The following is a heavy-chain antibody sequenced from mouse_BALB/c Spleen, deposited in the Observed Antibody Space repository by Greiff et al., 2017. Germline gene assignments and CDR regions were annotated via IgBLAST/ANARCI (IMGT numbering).Heavy chain of an antibody. CDR2: INSNGGST. CDR3: ARVPPYYGYVNYFDY. V-gene: IGHV5-6-3*01. Sequence: EVKLMESGGGLVQPGGSLKLSCAASGFTFSSYGMSWVRQTPDKRLELVATINSNGGSTYYPDSVKGRFTISRDNAKNTLYLQMSSLKSEDTAMYYCARVPPYYGYVNYFDYWGQGTTLTVSS. J-gene: IGHJ2*01. CDR1: GFTFSSYG. D-gene: IGHD1-2*01.